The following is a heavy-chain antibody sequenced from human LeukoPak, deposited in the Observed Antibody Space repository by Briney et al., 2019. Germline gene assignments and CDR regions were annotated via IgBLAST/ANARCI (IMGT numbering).Heavy chain of an antibody. D-gene: IGHD3-22*01. J-gene: IGHJ3*02. CDR3: ARDGDSSGYYAAFDI. CDR1: GFTFSSYS. V-gene: IGHV3-48*02. Sequence: GGSLRLSCAASGFTFSSYSMNWVRQAPGKGLEWPSYISSSSSIIYYADSVKGRFTISRDNAKNSLYLQMNSLRDEDTAVYYCARDGDSSGYYAAFDIWGQGTMVTVSS. CDR2: ISSSSSII.